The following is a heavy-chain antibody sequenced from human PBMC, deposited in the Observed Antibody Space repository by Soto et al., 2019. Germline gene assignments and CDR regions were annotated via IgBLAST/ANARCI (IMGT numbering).Heavy chain of an antibody. J-gene: IGHJ6*02. CDR2: IWYDGSNK. CDR3: ARASGGMDV. V-gene: IGHV3-33*01. CDR1: GFTFSSYG. Sequence: QVQLVESGGGVVQPGRSLRLSCAASGFTFSSYGMHWVRQAPGKGLECVAVIWYDGSNKYYADSVKGRFTISRDNSKNTLYLQMNSLSAEDTAVYYCARASGGMDVWGQGTTVTVSS.